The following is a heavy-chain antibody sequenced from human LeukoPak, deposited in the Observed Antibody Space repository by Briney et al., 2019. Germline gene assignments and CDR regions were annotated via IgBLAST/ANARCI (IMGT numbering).Heavy chain of an antibody. J-gene: IGHJ4*02. Sequence: SQTLSLTCAISGDSVSSNSAAWNWIRQSPSRGLEWLGRTYYRSKWYDAYAESVKSRITIKPDTSRNQFSLQLDSVTPEDTAVYYCASGHSGYIDSWGQGTLVTVSS. V-gene: IGHV6-1*01. CDR2: TYYRSKWYD. CDR3: ASGHSGYIDS. D-gene: IGHD5-12*01. CDR1: GDSVSSNSAA.